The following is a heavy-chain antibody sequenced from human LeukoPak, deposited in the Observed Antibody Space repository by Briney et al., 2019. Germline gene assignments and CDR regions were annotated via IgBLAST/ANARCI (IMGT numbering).Heavy chain of an antibody. D-gene: IGHD2-15*01. CDR1: GFTFSNNY. CDR3: AGPRYCSGGSCSHYYYYMDV. V-gene: IGHV3-53*01. J-gene: IGHJ6*03. Sequence: PGGSLRLSCAVSGFTFSNNYMSWVRQAPGKGLEWVSVIYSGGSTYYADSVKGRFTISRDNSKNTRYLQMNSLRAEDTAVYYCAGPRYCSGGSCSHYYYYMDVWGKGTTVTVSS. CDR2: IYSGGST.